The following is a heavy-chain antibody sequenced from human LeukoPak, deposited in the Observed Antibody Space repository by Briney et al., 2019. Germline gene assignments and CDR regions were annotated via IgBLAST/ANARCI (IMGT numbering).Heavy chain of an antibody. Sequence: SVKVSCKASGGTFSSYAISWARQAPGQGLEWMGRIIPILGIANYAQKFQGRVTITADKSTSTAYMELSSLRSEDTAVYYCAREGTYYDFWSGYPYGMDVWGQGTTVTVSS. CDR2: IIPILGIA. V-gene: IGHV1-69*04. D-gene: IGHD3-3*01. CDR1: GGTFSSYA. J-gene: IGHJ6*02. CDR3: AREGTYYDFWSGYPYGMDV.